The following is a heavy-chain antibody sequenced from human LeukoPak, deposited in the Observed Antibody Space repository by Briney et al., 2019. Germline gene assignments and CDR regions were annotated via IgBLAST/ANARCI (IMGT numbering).Heavy chain of an antibody. V-gene: IGHV3-15*01. CDR3: TTALVSGTTTLY. CDR2: LKSKTDGGTT. J-gene: IGHJ4*02. Sequence: PGGSLRLSCAASGFTFTTYAMHWVRQAPGKGLEWVGRLKSKTDGGTTDYAAPVKGRFTVSRDDSKNTLYLQMNSLKTEDTGVYYCTTALVSGTTTLYWGLGALVTVSS. D-gene: IGHD1-14*01. CDR1: GFTFTTYA.